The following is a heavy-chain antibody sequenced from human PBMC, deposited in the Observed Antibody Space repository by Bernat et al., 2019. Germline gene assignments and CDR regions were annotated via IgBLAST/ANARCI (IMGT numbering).Heavy chain of an antibody. Sequence: EVQVLESGGGLVQPGGSLRLSCAASGFTFSSYAMSWVRQAPGKGLEWVSAIGSSGGSTYYADSVEGRFTSSRDQSKNTLYLQMNSLRAADTAVDYCAKDRGYNWNGLFDYWDQGNLVTVSA. D-gene: IGHD1-20*01. J-gene: IGHJ4*02. CDR1: GFTFSSYA. CDR2: IGSSGGST. CDR3: AKDRGYNWNGLFDY. V-gene: IGHV3-23*01.